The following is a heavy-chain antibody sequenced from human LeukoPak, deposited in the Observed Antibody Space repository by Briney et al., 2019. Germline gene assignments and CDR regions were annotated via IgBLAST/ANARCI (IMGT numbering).Heavy chain of an antibody. Sequence: GASVKVSCKASGYTFTSYDINWVRQATGQGLEWMGWMNPNSGNTGYAQKFQGRVTITRNTSISTAYMELSSLRSEDTAVYYCARMAAMGALDAFDIWGQGTMVTVSS. CDR1: GYTFTSYD. D-gene: IGHD5-18*01. CDR3: ARMAAMGALDAFDI. J-gene: IGHJ3*02. V-gene: IGHV1-8*03. CDR2: MNPNSGNT.